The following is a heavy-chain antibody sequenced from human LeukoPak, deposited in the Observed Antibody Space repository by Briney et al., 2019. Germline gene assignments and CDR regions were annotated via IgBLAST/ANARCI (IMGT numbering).Heavy chain of an antibody. CDR2: ISYDGSNK. Sequence: PGGSLRLSCAASGFTFSNYGMHWVRQAPGKGLHWVAFISYDGSNKYYADSVKGRFTISRDNSKNTLYLQMNSLRAEDTAVYYCARDFDSGNPVNRFDPWGQGTLVTVSS. V-gene: IGHV3-30*19. D-gene: IGHD3-10*01. CDR3: ARDFDSGNPVNRFDP. J-gene: IGHJ5*02. CDR1: GFTFSNYG.